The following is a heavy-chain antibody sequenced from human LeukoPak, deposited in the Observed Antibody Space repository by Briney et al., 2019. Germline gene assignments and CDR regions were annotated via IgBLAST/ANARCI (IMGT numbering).Heavy chain of an antibody. CDR2: IYCGRT. J-gene: IGHJ1*01. V-gene: IGHV4-39*01. D-gene: IGHD3-22*01. CDR1: GDSVSRSDSY. Sequence: SETLSLTCSVSGDSVSRSDSYWDWIRQPPGKGLEWIGTIYCGRTYYSPSLRSRVTMSVDPSNNQFSLALRSVTAADTAPYYCARRRYFDGSGYLEWGQGTLLSVSS. CDR3: ARRRYFDGSGYLE.